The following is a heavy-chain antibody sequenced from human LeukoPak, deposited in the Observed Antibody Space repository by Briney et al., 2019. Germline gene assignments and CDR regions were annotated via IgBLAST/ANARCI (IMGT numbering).Heavy chain of an antibody. J-gene: IGHJ6*02. CDR3: ARGMVRGYSYFHYYYYGMDV. V-gene: IGHV3-30-3*01. Sequence: PGGSLRLSCAASGFTFSSYAMHWVRQAPGKGLEWVAVISYDGSNKYYADSVKGRFTISRDNSKNTLYLQMNSLRAEDTAVYYCARGMVRGYSYFHYYYYGMDVWGQGTTVTVSS. CDR2: ISYDGSNK. CDR1: GFTFSSYA. D-gene: IGHD5-18*01.